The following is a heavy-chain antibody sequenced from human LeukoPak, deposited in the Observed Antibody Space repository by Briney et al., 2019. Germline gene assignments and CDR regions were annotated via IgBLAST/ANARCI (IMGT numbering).Heavy chain of an antibody. D-gene: IGHD6-19*01. V-gene: IGHV1-46*01. Sequence: ASVKVSCKASGYTFTSYYMHWVRQAPGQGLEWMGIINPSGGSTSYAQKFQGRVTITADESTSTAYMELSSLRSEDTAVYYCARVYSSGWYEADYWGQGTLVTVSS. CDR3: ARVYSSGWYEADY. J-gene: IGHJ4*02. CDR1: GYTFTSYY. CDR2: INPSGGST.